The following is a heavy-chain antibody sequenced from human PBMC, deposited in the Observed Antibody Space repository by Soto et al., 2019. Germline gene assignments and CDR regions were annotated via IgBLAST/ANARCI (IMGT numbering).Heavy chain of an antibody. D-gene: IGHD3-16*01. CDR3: AGGPRT. J-gene: IGHJ4*02. CDR2: IHHSGDI. V-gene: IGHV4-4*02. Sequence: QVRLQESGPGLVSPSETLSLTCAVSGDSITSHWWDWVRQPPGKGLEWIGAIHHSGDIKYNSSLASRVTISVDKTTNQFSLRLTSVTAADTAMYYCAGGPRTWGQGTLVTVSS. CDR1: GDSITSHW.